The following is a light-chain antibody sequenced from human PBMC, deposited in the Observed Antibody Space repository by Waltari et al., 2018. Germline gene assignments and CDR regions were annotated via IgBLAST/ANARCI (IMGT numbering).Light chain of an antibody. J-gene: IGKJ4*01. CDR3: QHYNNRPLT. CDR2: GAS. CDR1: QSVSSN. V-gene: IGKV3-15*01. Sequence: EIVMTQAPVTLSVSPGERATLFCRASQSVSSNLAWYQQKPGRGPRLLSYGASIRATGIPARFTGSGSGTEFTLTISRLQSEDFAVYFCQHYNNRPLTFGGGTKVEI.